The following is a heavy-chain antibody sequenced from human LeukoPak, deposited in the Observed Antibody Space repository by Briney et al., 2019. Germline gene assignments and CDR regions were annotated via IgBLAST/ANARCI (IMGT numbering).Heavy chain of an antibody. Sequence: ASVKVSCKASGYTFTGYYMHWVRQAPGQGLEWMGWINPNSGGTNYAQKFQGRVTMTRDTSISTAYMELSSLRAEDTAVYYCARTDRYCSGGSCYLGIGDYYYYGMDVWGQGTTVTVS. D-gene: IGHD2-15*01. CDR1: GYTFTGYY. V-gene: IGHV1-2*02. CDR2: INPNSGGT. J-gene: IGHJ6*02. CDR3: ARTDRYCSGGSCYLGIGDYYYYGMDV.